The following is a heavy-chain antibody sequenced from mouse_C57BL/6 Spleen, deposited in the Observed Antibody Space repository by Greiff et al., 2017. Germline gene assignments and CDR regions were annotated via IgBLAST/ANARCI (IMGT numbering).Heavy chain of an antibody. Sequence: QVQLKESGPELVKPGASVKISCKASGYAFSSSWMNWVKQRPGKGLEWIGRIYPGDGDTNYNGKFKGKATLTADKSSSTAYMQLSSLTSEDSAVYFCARYYDYDGDWYFDVWGTGTTVTVSS. CDR3: ARYYDYDGDWYFDV. J-gene: IGHJ1*03. CDR2: IYPGDGDT. CDR1: GYAFSSSW. D-gene: IGHD2-4*01. V-gene: IGHV1-82*01.